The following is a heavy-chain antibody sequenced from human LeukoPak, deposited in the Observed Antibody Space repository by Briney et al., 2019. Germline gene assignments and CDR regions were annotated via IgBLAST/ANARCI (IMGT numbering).Heavy chain of an antibody. V-gene: IGHV1-2*06. CDR3: ARDHEMVYAIRH. CDR2: INPNSGGT. CDR1: GYTFTSYG. D-gene: IGHD2-8*01. J-gene: IGHJ4*02. Sequence: ASVKVSCKASGYTFTSYGISWVRQAPGQGLEWMGRINPNSGGTNYAQKFQGRVTMTRDTSISTAYMELSRLRSDDTAVYYCARDHEMVYAIRHWGQGTLVTVSS.